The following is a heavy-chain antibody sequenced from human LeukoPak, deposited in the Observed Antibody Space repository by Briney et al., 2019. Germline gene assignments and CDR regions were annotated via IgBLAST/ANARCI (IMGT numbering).Heavy chain of an antibody. CDR1: GGSFSGYY. Sequence: SETLSLTCAVYGGSFSGYYWSWIRQPPGKGLEWIGEINHSGSTNYNPSLKSRVTISVDTSKNQFSLKLSSVTAADTAVYYCAIAGLREYWGQGTPVTVSS. D-gene: IGHD3-16*01. CDR3: AIAGLREY. CDR2: INHSGST. V-gene: IGHV4-34*01. J-gene: IGHJ4*02.